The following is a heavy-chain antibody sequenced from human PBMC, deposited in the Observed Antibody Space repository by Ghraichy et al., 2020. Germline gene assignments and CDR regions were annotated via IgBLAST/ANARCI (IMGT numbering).Heavy chain of an antibody. CDR1: GDSVSSNSAA. CDR3: ARGDSVRQWLVPSRGYYYYYMDV. CDR2: TYYRSKWYN. J-gene: IGHJ6*03. V-gene: IGHV6-1*01. D-gene: IGHD6-19*01. Sequence: SQTLSLTCAISGDSVSSNSAAWNWIRQSPSRGLEWLGRTYYRSKWYNDYAVSVKSRITINPDTSKNQFSLQLNSVTPEDTAVYYCARGDSVRQWLVPSRGYYYYYMDVWGKGTTVTVSS.